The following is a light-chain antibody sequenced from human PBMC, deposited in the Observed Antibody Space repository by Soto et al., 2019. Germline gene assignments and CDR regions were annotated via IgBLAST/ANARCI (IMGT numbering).Light chain of an antibody. CDR3: QQYGSSGT. Sequence: NVWTSTPGTLALARGARACVACRASQSVSSSYLAWYQKKPGQAPRVLIYGASSRATGIPDRFSGSGSATDFTLTISRLAPDVFAVYYCQQYGSSGTFGQGTKVDIK. V-gene: IGKV3-20*01. J-gene: IGKJ1*01. CDR1: QSVSSSY. CDR2: GAS.